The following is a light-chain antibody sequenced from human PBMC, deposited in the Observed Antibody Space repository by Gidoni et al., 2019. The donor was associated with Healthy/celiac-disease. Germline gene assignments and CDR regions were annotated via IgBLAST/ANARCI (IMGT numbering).Light chain of an antibody. CDR2: KDR. Sequence: SSELPQPPSVSVSPGQTARITCSGDALPKQYAYWYQQKPGQAPVLVIEKDRERPSGIPERCSGSSAGTTVTLTIRGVQAEDEADYYCQSADSSGTVVFGGGTKLTVL. CDR3: QSADSSGTVV. CDR1: ALPKQY. J-gene: IGLJ2*01. V-gene: IGLV3-25*03.